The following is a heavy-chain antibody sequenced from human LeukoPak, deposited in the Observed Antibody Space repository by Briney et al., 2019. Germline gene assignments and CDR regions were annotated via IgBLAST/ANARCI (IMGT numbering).Heavy chain of an antibody. J-gene: IGHJ4*02. CDR1: GYTFTSYG. V-gene: IGHV1-18*01. Sequence: ASVKVSCKASGYTFTSYGISWVRQAPGQGLEWMGWISAYNGNTNYAQKLQGRVTMTTDTSTSTAYMELRSLRSDDTAVYYCARDELAWELLPGCYWGQGTLVTVSS. CDR2: ISAYNGNT. CDR3: ARDELAWELLPGCY. D-gene: IGHD1-26*01.